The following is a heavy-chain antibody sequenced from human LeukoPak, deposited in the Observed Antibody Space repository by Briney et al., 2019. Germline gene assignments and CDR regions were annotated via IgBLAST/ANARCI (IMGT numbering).Heavy chain of an antibody. V-gene: IGHV3-21*01. CDR1: GFTFRTYT. J-gene: IGHJ4*02. Sequence: PGGSLRLCCAASGFTFRTYTMNWVRQAPGKGLEWVSSISGSNSDIHYADSVKGRFTISRDNAKDSLYLQMNSLRADDTAVYYCARVVGASGSFYGYWGQGTLVTVSS. D-gene: IGHD3-10*01. CDR3: ARVVGASGSFYGY. CDR2: ISGSNSDI.